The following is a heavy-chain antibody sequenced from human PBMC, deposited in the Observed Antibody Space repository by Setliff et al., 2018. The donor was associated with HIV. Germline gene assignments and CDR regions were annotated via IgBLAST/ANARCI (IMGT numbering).Heavy chain of an antibody. CDR2: MNPSGST. CDR3: ARAGGGATDQAFDI. D-gene: IGHD2-2*01. Sequence: ASVKVSCKASGNILTSYYMHWVRQAPEQGLEWMGVMNPSGSTTYAQKFQGRVTLTRDTSTTTVYMELSSLRSDDTAIYYCARAGGGATDQAFDIWGQGTMVTVSS. CDR1: GNILTSYY. J-gene: IGHJ3*02. V-gene: IGHV1-46*01.